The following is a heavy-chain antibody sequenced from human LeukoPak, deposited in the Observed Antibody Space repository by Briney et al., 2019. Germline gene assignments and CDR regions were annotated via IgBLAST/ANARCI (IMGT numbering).Heavy chain of an antibody. D-gene: IGHD5-12*01. J-gene: IGHJ4*02. Sequence: GGSLRLSXAASGFTFSSYGMSWVRQAPGKGMEWVSGISGSGGSTYYADSVKGRFTISRGNSKNTLYLQMNSLRAEDTAVYYCAKAHGGYSWDYWGQGTLVTVSS. CDR2: ISGSGGST. V-gene: IGHV3-23*01. CDR1: GFTFSSYG. CDR3: AKAHGGYSWDY.